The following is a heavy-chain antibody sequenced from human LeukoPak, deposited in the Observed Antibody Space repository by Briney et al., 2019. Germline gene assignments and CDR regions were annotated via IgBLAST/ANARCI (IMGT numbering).Heavy chain of an antibody. Sequence: SETLSLTCTVSGGSISSYYWSWIRQPPGKGLEWIGYIYYSGSTNYNPSLKSRVTISVDTSKNQFSLKLSSVTAADTAVYYCARKSRGYSGSYDYWGQGTLVTVSS. CDR3: ARKSRGYSGSYDY. CDR1: GGSISSYY. V-gene: IGHV4-59*01. D-gene: IGHD1-26*01. CDR2: IYYSGST. J-gene: IGHJ4*02.